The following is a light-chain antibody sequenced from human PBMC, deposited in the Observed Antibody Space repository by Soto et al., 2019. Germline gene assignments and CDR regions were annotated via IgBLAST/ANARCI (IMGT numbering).Light chain of an antibody. J-gene: IGLJ2*01. CDR2: DVT. CDR1: TSDVPGSNS. CDR3: SSYIPRSLVL. Sequence: QSALTQPASVSGSRGQSITISCTGTTSDVPGSNSVSWYQQHPGKAPILIIYDVTKRPSGVSGRFSGSKSGNTASLTISGLQVEDEADYYCSSYIPRSLVLFGGGTKVTVL. V-gene: IGLV2-14*01.